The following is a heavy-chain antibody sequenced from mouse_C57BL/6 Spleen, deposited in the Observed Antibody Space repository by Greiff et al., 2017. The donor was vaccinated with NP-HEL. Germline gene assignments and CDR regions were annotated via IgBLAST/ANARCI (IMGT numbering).Heavy chain of an antibody. D-gene: IGHD1-1*01. V-gene: IGHV5-17*01. CDR1: GFTFSDYG. CDR2: ISSGSSTI. Sequence: DVKLVESGGGLVKPGGSLKLSCAASGFTFSDYGMHWVRQAPEKGLEWVAYISSGSSTIYYADTVKGRFTISRDNAKNTLFLQMTSLRSEATAMYYCARGRPYYGSSYYAMDYWGQGTSVTVSS. CDR3: ARGRPYYGSSYYAMDY. J-gene: IGHJ4*01.